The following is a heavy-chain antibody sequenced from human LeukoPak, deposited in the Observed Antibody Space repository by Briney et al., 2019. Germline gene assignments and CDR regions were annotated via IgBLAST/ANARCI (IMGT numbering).Heavy chain of an antibody. Sequence: GGSLRLSCAASGFTFSSYSMNWVRQAPGKGLEWVSYISSSSSTIYYADSVKGRFTISRDSARNSLFLQMNSLTAEDTAVYYCAREIIAATLDGWGQGTLVIVSS. CDR1: GFTFSSYS. V-gene: IGHV3-48*04. D-gene: IGHD1-26*01. J-gene: IGHJ4*02. CDR3: AREIIAATLDG. CDR2: ISSSSSTI.